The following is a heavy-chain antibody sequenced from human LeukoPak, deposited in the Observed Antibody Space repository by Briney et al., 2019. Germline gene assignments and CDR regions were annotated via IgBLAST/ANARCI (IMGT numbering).Heavy chain of an antibody. V-gene: IGHV3-7*01. D-gene: IGHD6-6*01. CDR2: INQDGSEK. CDR1: GFSFSNYW. J-gene: IGHJ5*02. Sequence: GGSLRLSCAASGFSFSNYWMIWVRQAPGKGLEWVANINQDGSEKYYVDSVEGRFTISRDDAKNSLYLHMNSLRAEDSALYYCPTSTYSSSPSWGQGTLVTVSS. CDR3: PTSTYSSSPS.